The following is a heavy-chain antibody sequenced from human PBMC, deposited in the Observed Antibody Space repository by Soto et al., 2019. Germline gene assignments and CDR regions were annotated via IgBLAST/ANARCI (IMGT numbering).Heavy chain of an antibody. CDR1: VYTFTSYY. J-gene: IGHJ6*02. V-gene: IGHV1-46*01. Sequence: XSVKVSCKASVYTFTSYYMHWVRQAPGQGLEWMGIINPSGGSTSYAQKFQGRVTMTRDTSTSTVYMELSSLRSEDTAVYYCARDRGRTTGYYYYGMDVWGQGTTVTVSS. CDR3: ARDRGRTTGYYYYGMDV. D-gene: IGHD4-17*01. CDR2: INPSGGST.